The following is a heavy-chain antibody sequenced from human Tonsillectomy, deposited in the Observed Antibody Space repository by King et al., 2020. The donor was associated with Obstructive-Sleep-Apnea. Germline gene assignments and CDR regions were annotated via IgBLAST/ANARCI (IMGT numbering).Heavy chain of an antibody. CDR1: GGSISSGGYS. CDR2: IYYSGST. Sequence: VQLQESGPGLVKPSQTLSLTCAVSGGSISSGGYSWSWIRQPPGKGLEWIGYIYYSGSTYYNPSLKSRVTISVDTSKNQFSLKLRSVTAADTAVYYCARVGYDILTDYPNWFDPWGQGTLVTVSS. J-gene: IGHJ5*02. D-gene: IGHD3-9*01. V-gene: IGHV4-30-4*07. CDR3: ARVGYDILTDYPNWFDP.